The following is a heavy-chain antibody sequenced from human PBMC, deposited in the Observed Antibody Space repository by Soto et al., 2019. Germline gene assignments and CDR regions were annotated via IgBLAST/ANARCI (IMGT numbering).Heavy chain of an antibody. J-gene: IGHJ4*02. D-gene: IGHD6-19*01. CDR3: ARSAVAGL. V-gene: IGHV1-46*03. Sequence: QVQLVQSGAEVKKPGASVKVSCKASGFIFINYYMHWVRQAPGQGLEWMGKIDPSGGTTTYAQNFHARLTMTRDTSTNTVYMELRSLRSEDTAVYYCARSAVAGLWGQGTLVTVSS. CDR1: GFIFINYY. CDR2: IDPSGGTT.